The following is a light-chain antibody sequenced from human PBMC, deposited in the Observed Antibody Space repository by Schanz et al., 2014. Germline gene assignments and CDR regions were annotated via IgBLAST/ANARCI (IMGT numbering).Light chain of an antibody. Sequence: QSALTQPASVSGSPGQSITISCTGTSSDVGAYNYVSWYQQYPGKAPKLMIYDVTKRPSGVSNRFSGSKSGNTASLTISGLQAEDEADFYCCSYTSYGILVFGGGTQLTVL. V-gene: IGLV2-14*01. J-gene: IGLJ3*02. CDR3: CSYTSYGILV. CDR1: SSDVGAYNY. CDR2: DVT.